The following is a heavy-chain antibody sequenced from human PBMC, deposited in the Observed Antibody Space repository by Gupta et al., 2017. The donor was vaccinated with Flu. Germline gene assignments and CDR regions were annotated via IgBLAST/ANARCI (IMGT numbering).Heavy chain of an antibody. Sequence: EVQLLESGGGLVQPGGSLRLSCAASGFTFSNYAMNWVRQAPGKGLEWVSVISGGGGSTYYADSVKGRFTISRDNSKNTLYLQMNSLRAEDTAIYYCAKDQAAYIAAGALFDYWGQGTLVTVSS. J-gene: IGHJ4*02. CDR2: ISGGGGST. D-gene: IGHD6-13*01. V-gene: IGHV3-23*01. CDR1: GFTFSNYA. CDR3: AKDQAAYIAAGALFDY.